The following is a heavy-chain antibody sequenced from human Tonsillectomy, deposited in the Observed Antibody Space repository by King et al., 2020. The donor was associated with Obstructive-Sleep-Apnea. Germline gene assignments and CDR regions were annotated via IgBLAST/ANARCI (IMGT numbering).Heavy chain of an antibody. CDR3: ARDPSTSYDYGMDV. J-gene: IGHJ6*02. CDR1: GFTFSSYA. CDR2: ISYDGRNK. V-gene: IGHV3-30*04. D-gene: IGHD2-2*01. Sequence: VQLVESGGGVVQPGRSLRLSCAASGFTFSSYAMHWVRHAPGKGLEWVAVISYDGRNKYYADSVKGRFTISRDNSKNTLYLQMNRLRAEDTAVYYCARDPSTSYDYGMDVWGQGTTVTVSS.